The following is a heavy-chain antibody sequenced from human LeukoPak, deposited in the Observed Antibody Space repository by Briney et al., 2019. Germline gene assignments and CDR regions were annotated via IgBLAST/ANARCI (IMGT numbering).Heavy chain of an antibody. CDR2: INSDGSST. CDR3: ARVTWYYDFWSGYNQYYFDY. V-gene: IGHV3-74*01. D-gene: IGHD3-3*01. Sequence: PGGSLRLSCAASGFTFSRYWMHWVRQAPGKGLVWVSRINSDGSSTSYADSVKGRFTISRDNAKNTLYLQMNSLRAEDTAVYYCARVTWYYDFWSGYNQYYFDYWGQGTLVTVSS. CDR1: GFTFSRYW. J-gene: IGHJ4*02.